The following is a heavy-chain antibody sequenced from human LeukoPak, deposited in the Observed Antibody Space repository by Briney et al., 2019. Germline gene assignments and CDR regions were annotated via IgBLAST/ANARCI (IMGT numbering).Heavy chain of an antibody. CDR3: TKDDGPYSLTPYSLGLFDF. CDR2: ISKDGTYK. Sequence: AGSLTLTCEVSGYTFNNFSENGVRQAHGRGVEWVAVISKDGTYKYISDSVKGRFTVSRDNSKNTAYLQMNSLRSEDTAMYYCTKDDGPYSLTPYSLGLFDFWGPGTLVTVSS. D-gene: IGHD4-11*01. V-gene: IGHV3-30*04. CDR1: GYTFNNFS. J-gene: IGHJ4*02.